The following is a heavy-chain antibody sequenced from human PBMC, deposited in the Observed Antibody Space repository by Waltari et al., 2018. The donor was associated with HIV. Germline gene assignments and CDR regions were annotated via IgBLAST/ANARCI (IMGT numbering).Heavy chain of an antibody. CDR1: GGNYSNYE. D-gene: IGHD3-16*02. CDR2: IIPMFGTR. J-gene: IGHJ4*02. V-gene: IGHV1-69*01. CDR3: AGSKRWELSPYFDY. Sequence: QVQLLQSGVELVKPASSVKVSCKASGGNYSNYEIYWVRQAPGQGLEWMEGIIPMFGTRAHAQKLQGRLTITADESTGTAYIDLSSLRSEDTAIYYCAGSKRWELSPYFDYWGQGTLVTVSS.